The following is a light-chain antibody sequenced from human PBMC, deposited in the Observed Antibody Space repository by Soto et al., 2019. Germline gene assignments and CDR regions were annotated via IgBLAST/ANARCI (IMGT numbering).Light chain of an antibody. CDR1: SSDIGAYNY. V-gene: IGLV2-8*01. CDR3: SAYAGSTVI. CDR2: EVN. J-gene: IGLJ2*01. Sequence: QSALTQPPSASGSPGQSVTISCTGTSSDIGAYNYVSWYQQHPGTAPKLLLYEVNKRPSGVPNRFSGSNSGNTASLTVSGLQAEDEADYCCSAYAGSTVIFGGGTKLTVL.